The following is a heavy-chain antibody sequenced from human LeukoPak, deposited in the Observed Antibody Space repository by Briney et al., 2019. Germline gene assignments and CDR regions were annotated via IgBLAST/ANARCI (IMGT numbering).Heavy chain of an antibody. CDR1: GGSFSGYY. Sequence: SETLSLTCAVYGGSFSGYYWSWIRQPPGKGLEWIREINHSGSTNYNPSLKSRVTISVDTSKNQFSLKLSSVTAADTAVYYCARVSGYYGSGRPPSGRSYYYMDVWGKGTTVTVSS. D-gene: IGHD3-10*01. V-gene: IGHV4-34*01. J-gene: IGHJ6*03. CDR2: INHSGST. CDR3: ARVSGYYGSGRPPSGRSYYYMDV.